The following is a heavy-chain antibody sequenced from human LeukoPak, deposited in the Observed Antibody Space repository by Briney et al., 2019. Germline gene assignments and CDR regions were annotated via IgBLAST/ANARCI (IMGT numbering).Heavy chain of an antibody. CDR2: IILILDIA. CDR1: GGTFNNYI. D-gene: IGHD1-14*01. V-gene: IGHV1-69*04. CDR3: AREPEGLTTESH. J-gene: IGHJ4*02. Sequence: ASVKVSCKTSGGTFNNYIISWVRQAPGQGLEWVGTIILILDIANYAQKFQGRVAITADTSTSTAYMELSDLGSEDTAVYFSAREPEGLTTESHWGQGTLVTVSS.